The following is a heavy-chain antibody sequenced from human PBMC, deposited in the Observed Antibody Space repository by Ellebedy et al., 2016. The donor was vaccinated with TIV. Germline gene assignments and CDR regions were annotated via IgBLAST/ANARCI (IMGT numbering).Heavy chain of an antibody. Sequence: SETLSLXCTVSGGSTSSRSYYWGWIRQPPGKGLEWIGSIYYSGSTYYNPSLKSRVTMSVDASTTQLSLNLSSVTAADTAVYFCARLRQSRDRSHWYFDLWGRGTLVTVSS. CDR1: GGSTSSRSYY. CDR3: ARLRQSRDRSHWYFDL. V-gene: IGHV4-39*07. D-gene: IGHD1-14*01. CDR2: IYYSGST. J-gene: IGHJ2*01.